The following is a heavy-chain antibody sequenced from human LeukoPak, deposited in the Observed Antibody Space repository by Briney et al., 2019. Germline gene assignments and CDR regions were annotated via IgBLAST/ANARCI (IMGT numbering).Heavy chain of an antibody. Sequence: ASVKVSCKASGYTFTSYSINWVRQAPGQGLEWMAWISAYNGNTNYAQKFHGRVTLTRDTSTSTAYMELSSLRSDDTAVYFCARGMSGYTEDPFDIWGQGTVVTVSS. J-gene: IGHJ3*02. D-gene: IGHD2-2*02. CDR2: ISAYNGNT. CDR1: GYTFTSYS. CDR3: ARGMSGYTEDPFDI. V-gene: IGHV1-18*01.